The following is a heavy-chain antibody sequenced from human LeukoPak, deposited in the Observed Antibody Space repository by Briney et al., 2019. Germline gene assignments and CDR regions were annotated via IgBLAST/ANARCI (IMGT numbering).Heavy chain of an antibody. CDR3: ARDYQLPAGINFDY. Sequence: ASVRVSCKASGYTFTSYGISWVREAPGQGLEWMGWISAYNGNTNYAQKLQGRVTMTTDTSTSTAYMELRSLRSDDTAVYYCARDYQLPAGINFDYWGQGTLVTVSS. CDR2: ISAYNGNT. V-gene: IGHV1-18*01. J-gene: IGHJ4*02. D-gene: IGHD2-2*01. CDR1: GYTFTSYG.